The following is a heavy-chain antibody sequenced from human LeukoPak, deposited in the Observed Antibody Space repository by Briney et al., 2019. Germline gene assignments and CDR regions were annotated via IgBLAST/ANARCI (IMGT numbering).Heavy chain of an antibody. CDR1: GFTFSSYA. V-gene: IGHV3-23*01. CDR2: ISGSGGST. D-gene: IGHD3-10*01. J-gene: IGHJ4*02. CDR3: AKKTHYYGSGSYYREGFDY. Sequence: PGGSLRLSCAASGFTFSSYAMSWVRQAPGKGLEWVSAISGSGGSTYYADSVKGRFTISRDNSKNTLYLQMNSLRAEDTAVYYCAKKTHYYGSGSYYREGFDYWGQGTLVTVSS.